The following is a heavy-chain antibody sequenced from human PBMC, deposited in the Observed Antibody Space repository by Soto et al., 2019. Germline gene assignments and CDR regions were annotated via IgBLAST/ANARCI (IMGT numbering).Heavy chain of an antibody. Sequence: ASVKVSCKASGYTFTGYYTHWVRQAPGQGLEWMGWINPNSGGTNYAQKFQGWVTMTRDTSISTAYMELSRLRSDDTAVYYCARDLVLRRRDSGSYGHPYYGMDVWGQGTTVTVSS. CDR1: GYTFTGYY. D-gene: IGHD1-26*01. J-gene: IGHJ6*02. CDR3: ARDLVLRRRDSGSYGHPYYGMDV. CDR2: INPNSGGT. V-gene: IGHV1-2*04.